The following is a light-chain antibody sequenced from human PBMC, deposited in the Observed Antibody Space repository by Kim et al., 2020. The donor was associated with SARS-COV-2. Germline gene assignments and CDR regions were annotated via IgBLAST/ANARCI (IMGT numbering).Light chain of an antibody. CDR1: SSNIGNNY. J-gene: IGLJ2*01. Sequence: QKSPTSRPESSSNIGNNYVSWYQQLPTTAPKLLIYDDNKRPSGIPDRFSGSKSGTSATLDITGLQTGDEADYYCGTFDTSLIAVVFGGGTQLTVL. CDR2: DDN. CDR3: GTFDTSLIAVV. V-gene: IGLV1-51*01.